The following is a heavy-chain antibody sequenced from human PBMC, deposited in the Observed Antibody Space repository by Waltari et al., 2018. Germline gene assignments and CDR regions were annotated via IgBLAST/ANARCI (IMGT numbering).Heavy chain of an antibody. Sequence: QVQLVESGGGVVQPGRSLSLSCAASGFTFSSYAMHWVRQAAGKGLEWVAGISYDGSNKYYADSVKGRFTISRDNSKNTLYLQMNSLRAEDTAVYYCARSYDSSGYYFGHDYWGQGTLVTVSS. J-gene: IGHJ4*02. D-gene: IGHD3-22*01. CDR3: ARSYDSSGYYFGHDY. V-gene: IGHV3-30-3*01. CDR2: ISYDGSNK. CDR1: GFTFSSYA.